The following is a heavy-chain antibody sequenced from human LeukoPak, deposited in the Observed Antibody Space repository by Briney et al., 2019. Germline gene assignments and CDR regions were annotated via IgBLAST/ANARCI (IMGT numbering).Heavy chain of an antibody. CDR2: INYSGST. V-gene: IGHV4-59*08. Sequence: SETLSLTCTVSGGSISSYYWTWIRQPPGKGLEWMGYINYSGSTKYNPSLKSRVTISVDSSKNHFSLKLSSVTAADTAVYYCARAQVGIVGATEFAYWGQGTLVTVSS. D-gene: IGHD1-26*01. CDR1: GGSISSYY. CDR3: ARAQVGIVGATEFAY. J-gene: IGHJ4*02.